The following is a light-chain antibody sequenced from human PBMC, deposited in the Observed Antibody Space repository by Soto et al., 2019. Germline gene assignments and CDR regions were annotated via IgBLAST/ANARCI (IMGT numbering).Light chain of an antibody. CDR3: QHYESYSTWT. CDR1: KNINRH. J-gene: IGKJ1*01. CDR2: DAS. V-gene: IGKV1-5*02. Sequence: DIQMTQSPSTLSAYVGETVTIICRASKNINRHLAWFQQKLGEAPHVLIYDASVLESGVPSRFSGSGSGTEFRLTISSLQTDDFATYFCQHYESYSTWTFGPGTKVDIK.